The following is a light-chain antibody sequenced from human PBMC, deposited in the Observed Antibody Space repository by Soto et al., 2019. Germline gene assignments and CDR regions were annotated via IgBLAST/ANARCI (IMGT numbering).Light chain of an antibody. CDR3: QQRKNGPPLT. CDR2: DAS. Sequence: ETVLTQSPATLSLSPGERATLSCRASQSVDIYLAWYQQKPCQPPRLLIYDASNRATSIPARYSGSGSGTDFTLTLCCREPDDFAVYCCQQRKNGPPLTFGQGTRVEIK. J-gene: IGKJ5*01. V-gene: IGKV3-11*01. CDR1: QSVDIY.